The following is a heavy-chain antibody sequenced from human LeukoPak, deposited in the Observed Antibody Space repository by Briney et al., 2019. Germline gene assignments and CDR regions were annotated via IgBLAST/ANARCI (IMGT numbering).Heavy chain of an antibody. CDR1: GFTVSSNY. J-gene: IGHJ4*02. CDR3: AREVVVVPAADFDY. CDR2: IYSGGST. Sequence: TGGSLRLSCAASGFTVSSNYMSWVRQAPGKGLEWVSVIYSGGSTYYADSVKGRFTISRDNAKNSLHLQMNSLRAEDTAVYYCAREVVVVPAADFDYWGQGTLVTVSS. D-gene: IGHD2-2*01. V-gene: IGHV3-53*01.